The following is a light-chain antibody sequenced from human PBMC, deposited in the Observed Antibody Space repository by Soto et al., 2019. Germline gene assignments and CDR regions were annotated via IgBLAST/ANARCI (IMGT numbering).Light chain of an antibody. CDR2: DVN. J-gene: IGLJ2*01. CDR3: SSFSGSSSLVV. Sequence: QSALTQTASMSGSPGQSITISCTGTSSDVGGYDYVSWYQQFPGKAPKLIIYDVNNRPSGVSNRFSGSKSGNTASLIISGLQSEEEADYYCSSFSGSSSLVVFGGGTKLTVL. V-gene: IGLV2-14*03. CDR1: SSDVGGYDY.